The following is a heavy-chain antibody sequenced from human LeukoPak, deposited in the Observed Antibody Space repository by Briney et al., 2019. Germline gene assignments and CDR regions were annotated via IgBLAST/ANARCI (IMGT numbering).Heavy chain of an antibody. J-gene: IGHJ4*02. CDR3: ARDRRVLGSSGWRIDY. D-gene: IGHD6-19*01. CDR1: GFTFSSYS. CDR2: ISYDGSNK. Sequence: GGSLRLSCAASGFTFSSYSMNWVRQAPGKGLEWVAVISYDGSNKYYADSVKGRFTISRDNSKNTLYLQMNSLRAEDTAVYYCARDRRVLGSSGWRIDYWGQGTLVTVSS. V-gene: IGHV3-30*03.